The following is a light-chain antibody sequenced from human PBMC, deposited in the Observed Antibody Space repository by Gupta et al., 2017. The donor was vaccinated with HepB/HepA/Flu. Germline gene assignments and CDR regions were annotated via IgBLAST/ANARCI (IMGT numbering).Light chain of an antibody. CDR2: AAS. J-gene: IGKJ1*01. CDR3: QNYNTAPRA. Sequence: DIQMTQSPSSLAVSIGDRVTITCRASQGIDNYLAWYQQKPGRIPKLLIYAASTLRSGAPSRFSGSGSGTEFTLTIRSLQHEDVATYYCQNYNTAPRAFGQGTKLEFK. CDR1: QGIDNY. V-gene: IGKV1-27*01.